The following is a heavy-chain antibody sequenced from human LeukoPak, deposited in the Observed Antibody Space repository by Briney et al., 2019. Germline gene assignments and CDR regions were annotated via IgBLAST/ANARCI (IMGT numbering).Heavy chain of an antibody. Sequence: SETLSLTCTVSGGSISSYYWSWIRQPPGKGLEWIGYIYYSGSTNYNPSLKSRVTISVDTSKNQFSLRLSSVTAADTAVYYCARPRTANRVFDPWGQGTLVTVSS. V-gene: IGHV4-59*01. CDR1: GGSISSYY. J-gene: IGHJ5*02. CDR3: ARPRTANRVFDP. CDR2: IYYSGST. D-gene: IGHD1-14*01.